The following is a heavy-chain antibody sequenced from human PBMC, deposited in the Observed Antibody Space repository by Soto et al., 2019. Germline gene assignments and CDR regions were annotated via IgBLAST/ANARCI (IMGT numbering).Heavy chain of an antibody. CDR1: GFTFSNTW. D-gene: IGHD6-19*01. Sequence: EVQLVESGGGLVKPGGSLTLSCVATGFTFSNTWMNWVRLAPGKGLEWVGRIKDKTEGEATDYAAPVKGRFTISREDSKNTRYRQRNSRKSEDTALDYGTTDGERIGWDHFDNGGQGTLVTVSS. CDR3: TTDGERIGWDHFDN. CDR2: IKDKTEGEAT. J-gene: IGHJ4*02. V-gene: IGHV3-15*01.